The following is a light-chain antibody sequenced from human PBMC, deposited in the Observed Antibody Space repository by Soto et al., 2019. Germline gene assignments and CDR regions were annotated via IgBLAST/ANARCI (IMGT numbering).Light chain of an antibody. CDR2: DAS. CDR1: QSISSW. Sequence: DIQMTQSPSTLSASVGDRVTITCRASQSISSWLAWYQQKPGKAPKLLIYDASSLESGVPSRFSGSGSGTEFTLTISSLQPDDFATYCCQQYNSYLFGPGTKVDIK. J-gene: IGKJ3*01. CDR3: QQYNSYL. V-gene: IGKV1-5*01.